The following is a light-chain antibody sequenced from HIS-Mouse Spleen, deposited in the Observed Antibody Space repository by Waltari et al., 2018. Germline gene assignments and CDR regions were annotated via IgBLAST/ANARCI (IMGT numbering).Light chain of an antibody. V-gene: IGLV2-23*01. J-gene: IGLJ3*02. Sequence: QSALTQPASVSGSPGQSITISCTGTSSDVGSYNLVSWYQQHPGNAPKRMIYEGSKRASGVSKRFSGSKSGNTASLTISGLQAEDEADYYCCSYAGSSTWVFGGGTKLTVL. CDR1: SSDVGSYNL. CDR3: CSYAGSSTWV. CDR2: EGS.